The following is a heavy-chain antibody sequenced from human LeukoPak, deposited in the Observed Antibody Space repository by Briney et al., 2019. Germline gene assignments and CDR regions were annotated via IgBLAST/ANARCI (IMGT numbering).Heavy chain of an antibody. Sequence: PSETLSLTCTVSGGSTSSSNYYWGRIRQPPGKGLEWIGSIYLSGSTYYSPSLKSRATLSIDTSKNQFSLKLTSVTAADTAVYYCARRPTTSIVGATTNYFDHWGQGTLVTVSS. CDR1: GGSTSSSNYY. D-gene: IGHD1-26*01. CDR3: ARRPTTSIVGATTNYFDH. J-gene: IGHJ4*02. V-gene: IGHV4-39*01. CDR2: IYLSGST.